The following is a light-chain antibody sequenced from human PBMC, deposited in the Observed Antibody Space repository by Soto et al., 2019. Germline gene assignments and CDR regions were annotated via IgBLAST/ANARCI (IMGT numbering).Light chain of an antibody. CDR2: EVS. V-gene: IGLV2-8*01. CDR1: SSDVGGYNC. CDR3: SSYAGSNIPVV. Sequence: QSVLTQPPSASGSPGQSVTISCTGTSSDVGGYNCVPWYQQHPGKAPKLMIYEVSKRPSGVPDRFSGSKSGNTASLTVSGLQAEDEADYYCSSYAGSNIPVVFGGGTQLTVL. J-gene: IGLJ2*01.